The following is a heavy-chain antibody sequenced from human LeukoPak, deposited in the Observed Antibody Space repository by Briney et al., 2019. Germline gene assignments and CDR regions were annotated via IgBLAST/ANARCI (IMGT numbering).Heavy chain of an antibody. V-gene: IGHV4-4*07. CDR3: ARGPQSSGSYSVDY. CDR1: GGSITSYY. CDR2: IYSSGST. J-gene: IGHJ4*02. Sequence: ETLSLTCTVSGGSITSYYWSWIRQPAGKGLEWIGRIYSSGSTNYNPSLKSRVTMSVDTSKNQFSLRLSSVTAADAAVYYCARGPQSSGSYSVDYWGQGTLVTVSS. D-gene: IGHD1-26*01.